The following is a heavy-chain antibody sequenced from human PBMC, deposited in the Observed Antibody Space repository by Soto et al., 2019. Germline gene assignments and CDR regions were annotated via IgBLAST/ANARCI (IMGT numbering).Heavy chain of an antibody. Sequence: ASVKVSCKASGYTVTNYGISWVRQAPGQGLEWMGWISGYNGNTKYAQKFQGRVTMTTDTPTNTAYMELGSLRSDDTAVYYCARDREYYYDSSGNYYYHYGMDVWGKGTTVTVSS. D-gene: IGHD3-22*01. J-gene: IGHJ6*04. CDR3: ARDREYYYDSSGNYYYHYGMDV. CDR2: ISGYNGNT. V-gene: IGHV1-18*04. CDR1: GYTVTNYG.